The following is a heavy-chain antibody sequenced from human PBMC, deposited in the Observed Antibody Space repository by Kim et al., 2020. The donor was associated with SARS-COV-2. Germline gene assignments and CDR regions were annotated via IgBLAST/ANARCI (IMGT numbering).Heavy chain of an antibody. J-gene: IGHJ4*02. CDR3: AKAPADGDYYY. Sequence: GGSLRLSCAASGFIFRNYGMHWVRQAPGKGLEWVAVIWYYGSIKYYADSVKGRFTISRDNSKNTLYLQMNSLRAEDTAVYYCAKAPADGDYYYWGQGTLVTVSS. V-gene: IGHV3-33*06. CDR2: IWYYGSIK. CDR1: GFIFRNYG. D-gene: IGHD4-17*01.